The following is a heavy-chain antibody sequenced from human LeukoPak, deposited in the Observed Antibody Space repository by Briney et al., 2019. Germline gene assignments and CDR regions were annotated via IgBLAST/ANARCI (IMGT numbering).Heavy chain of an antibody. J-gene: IGHJ3*02. CDR2: INAGNGNT. D-gene: IGHD3-10*01. Sequence: ASVKVSCKASGYTFTGYYMHWVRQAPGQGLEWMGWINAGNGNTKYSQEFQGRVTITRDTSASTAYMELSSLRSEDMAVYYCARGHYYYASGSSYLKRGVSAFDIWGQGTMVTVSS. CDR1: GYTFTGYY. V-gene: IGHV1-3*03. CDR3: ARGHYYYASGSSYLKRGVSAFDI.